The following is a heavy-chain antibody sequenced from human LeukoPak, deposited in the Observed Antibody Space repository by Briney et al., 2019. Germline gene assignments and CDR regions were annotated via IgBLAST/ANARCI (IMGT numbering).Heavy chain of an antibody. J-gene: IGHJ4*02. CDR1: GYTFTGYY. D-gene: IGHD3-9*01. CDR2: INPNSGGT. V-gene: IGHV1-2*02. CDR3: ARGNRSPYDILTGYLFDY. Sequence: VASVKVSFKASGYTFTGYYVHWVRQAPGQGLEWMGWINPNSGGTNYAQKFQGRVTMTRDTSISTAYMELSRLRSDDTAVYYCARGNRSPYDILTGYLFDYWGQGTLVTVSS.